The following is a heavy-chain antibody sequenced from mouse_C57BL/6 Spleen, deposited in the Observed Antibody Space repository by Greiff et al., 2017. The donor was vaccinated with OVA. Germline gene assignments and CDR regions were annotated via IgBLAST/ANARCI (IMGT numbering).Heavy chain of an antibody. CDR1: GFTFSDAW. CDR3: TRASHFDY. CDR2: IRNKANNHAT. Sequence: EVKLVESGGGLVQPGGSMKLSCAASGFTFSDAWMDWVRQSPEQGLEWVAEIRNKANNHATYYAESVKGRFTISRDDSKSSVYLQMNSLRAEDTGFYYCTRASHFDYWGQGTTLTVSS. V-gene: IGHV6-6*01. J-gene: IGHJ2*01. D-gene: IGHD6-1*01.